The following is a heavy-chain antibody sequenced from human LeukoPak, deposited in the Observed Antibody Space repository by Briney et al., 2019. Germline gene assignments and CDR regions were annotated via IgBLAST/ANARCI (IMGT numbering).Heavy chain of an antibody. V-gene: IGHV1-58*01. CDR2: IVVGSGNT. CDR1: GFTFTSSA. D-gene: IGHD2-2*01. J-gene: IGHJ6*03. CDR3: AAGRVRDIVVVPAAPQDYYYYMDV. Sequence: SVKVSCKASGFTFTSSAVQWVRQARGQRLEWIGWIVVGSGNTNYAQKFQERVTITRDMSTSTAYMELSSLRSEDTAVYYCAAGRVRDIVVVPAAPQDYYYYMDVWGKGTTVTVSS.